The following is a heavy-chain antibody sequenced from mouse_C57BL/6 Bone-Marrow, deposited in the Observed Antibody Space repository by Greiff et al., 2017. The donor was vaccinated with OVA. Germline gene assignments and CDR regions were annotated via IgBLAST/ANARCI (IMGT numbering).Heavy chain of an antibody. J-gene: IGHJ2*01. Sequence: QVQLQQSGPELVKPGASVKISCKASGYAFSSSWMNWVKQRPGKGLEWIGRIYPGDGDTNYNGKFKGKATLTADKSSSTAYMQLSSLTSEDSAVYFCARERTFYFAYWGQGTTLTVSS. V-gene: IGHV1-82*01. CDR2: IYPGDGDT. CDR3: ARERTFYFAY. CDR1: GYAFSSSW.